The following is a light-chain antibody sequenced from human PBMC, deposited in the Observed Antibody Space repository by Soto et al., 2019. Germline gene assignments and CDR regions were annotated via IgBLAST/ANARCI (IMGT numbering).Light chain of an antibody. V-gene: IGLV2-23*01. CDR3: CSYASSTTVV. J-gene: IGLJ3*02. Sequence: QSVLTQPASVSGSPGQSITISCTGTSSDVGTYNLVSWYQQHTGKAPKLMIYEGSKRPSGVSNRFSGSKSGNTASLTISGLQAEDEADYYCCSYASSTTVVFGGGTKLTVL. CDR1: SSDVGTYNL. CDR2: EGS.